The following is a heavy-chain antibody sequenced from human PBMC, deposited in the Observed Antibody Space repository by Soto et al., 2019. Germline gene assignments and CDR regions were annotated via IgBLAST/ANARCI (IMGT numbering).Heavy chain of an antibody. CDR2: INHSGST. CDR3: ARPRSPFFSDFDY. CDR1: GGSFSGYY. V-gene: IGHV4-34*01. D-gene: IGHD2-15*01. J-gene: IGHJ4*02. Sequence: PSETLSLTCAVYGGSFSGYYWSWIRQPPGKGLEWIGEINHSGSTNYNPSLKSRVTISVDTSKNQFSLKLSSVTAADTAVYYCARPRSPFFSDFDYWGQGTLVTVSS.